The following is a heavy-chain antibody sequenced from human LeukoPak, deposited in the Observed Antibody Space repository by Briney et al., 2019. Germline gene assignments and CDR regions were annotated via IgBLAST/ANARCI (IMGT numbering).Heavy chain of an antibody. V-gene: IGHV3-23*01. CDR2: ISGSGGST. CDR1: GFTFSSYA. CDR3: AKVRGGYFDY. J-gene: IGHJ4*02. Sequence: PGGSLRHSCAASGFTFSSYAMSWVRQAPGKGLEWVSSISGSGGSTHYADSVKGRFTISRDNSKNTLYLQMNSLRAEDTAVYYCAKVRGGYFDYWGQGTLVTVSS. D-gene: IGHD3-10*01.